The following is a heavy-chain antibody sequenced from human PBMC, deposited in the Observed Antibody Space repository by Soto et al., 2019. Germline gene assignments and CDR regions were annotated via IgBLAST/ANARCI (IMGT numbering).Heavy chain of an antibody. CDR3: ARVGDITMVRGVIIPSPRYYYMDV. J-gene: IGHJ6*03. CDR2: INHSGST. CDR1: GGSFSGYY. Sequence: SETLSLTCAVYGGSFSGYYWSWIRQPPGKGLEWIGEINHSGSTNYNPSLKSRVTISVDTSKNQFSLKLSSVTAADTAVYYCARVGDITMVRGVIIPSPRYYYMDVWGKGTTVTV. V-gene: IGHV4-34*01. D-gene: IGHD3-10*01.